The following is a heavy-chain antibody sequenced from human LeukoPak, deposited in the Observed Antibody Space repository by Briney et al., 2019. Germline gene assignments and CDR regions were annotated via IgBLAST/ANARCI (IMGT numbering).Heavy chain of an antibody. Sequence: GRSLRLSCAASGFTFSSYAMHWVRQAPGKGLEWVAVISYDGSNKYYADSVKGRFTISRDNSKNTLYLQMNSLRAEDTAVYYCARDRWAQGWYNDYWGQGTLVTVSS. CDR2: ISYDGSNK. D-gene: IGHD6-19*01. CDR3: ARDRWAQGWYNDY. CDR1: GFTFSSYA. V-gene: IGHV3-30-3*01. J-gene: IGHJ4*02.